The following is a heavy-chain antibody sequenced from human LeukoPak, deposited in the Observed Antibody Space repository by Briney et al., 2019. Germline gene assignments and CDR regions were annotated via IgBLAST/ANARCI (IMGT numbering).Heavy chain of an antibody. CDR3: ASVGVVADYGLDV. V-gene: IGHV1-2*02. D-gene: IGHD2-15*01. CDR2: INPNTGAT. J-gene: IGHJ6*02. Sequence: ASVKVSCKASGYTLTGHYLHWVRQAPGQGLEWMGWINPNTGATTYAQRFQGRVTLTRDTSISTAYMDLRRLRPDDTAVYYCASVGVVADYGLDVWCQGTTVTVSS. CDR1: GYTLTGHY.